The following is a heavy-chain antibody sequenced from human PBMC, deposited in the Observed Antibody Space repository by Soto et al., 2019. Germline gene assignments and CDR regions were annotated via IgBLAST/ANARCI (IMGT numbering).Heavy chain of an antibody. J-gene: IGHJ4*02. Sequence: PEGSLRLSCAPSGLTFSNYAMSWVRQAPGGGLEWVSSVSGSSSTTYYADSVRGRFTISRDRSKNTLYLQMSSLRAEDTALYYCAKNQERELPRVIDFWGQGTLVTVSS. D-gene: IGHD1-7*01. CDR3: AKNQERELPRVIDF. CDR2: VSGSSSTT. V-gene: IGHV3-23*01. CDR1: GLTFSNYA.